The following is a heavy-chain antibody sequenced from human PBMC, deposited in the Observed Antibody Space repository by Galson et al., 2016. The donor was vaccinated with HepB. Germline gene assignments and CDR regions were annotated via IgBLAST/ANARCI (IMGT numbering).Heavy chain of an antibody. J-gene: IGHJ6*02. Sequence: PSLKSRVTISVDTSKNQFSLKLSSVIAADTAVYYCARPESLYYYYGMDVWGQGTTVTVSS. CDR3: ARPESLYYYYGMDV. V-gene: IGHV4-39*01. D-gene: IGHD3-10*01.